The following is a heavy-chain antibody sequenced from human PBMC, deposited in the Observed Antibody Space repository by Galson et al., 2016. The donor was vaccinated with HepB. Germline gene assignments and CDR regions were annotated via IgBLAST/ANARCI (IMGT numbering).Heavy chain of an antibody. D-gene: IGHD4/OR15-4a*01. J-gene: IGHJ4*02. CDR1: GITFSSCW. V-gene: IGHV3-74*01. Sequence: SLRLSCAASGITFSSCWMHWVRQVPGKGLVWVSRIKGDGTDMFYADSVRGRFTISRDNAKNTLYLQMSSLRVDDTSVYYCATGLGDYGDPFEYWGQGTLVPVSS. CDR3: ATGLGDYGDPFEY. CDR2: IKGDGTDM.